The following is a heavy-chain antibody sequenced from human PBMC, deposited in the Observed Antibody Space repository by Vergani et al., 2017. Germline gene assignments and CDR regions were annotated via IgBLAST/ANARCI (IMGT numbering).Heavy chain of an antibody. J-gene: IGHJ5*02. V-gene: IGHV5-51*01. CDR2: IYPGDSDT. CDR3: AGRPDPNGKVVPDDPRGDP. D-gene: IGHD2-2*01. Sequence: EVQLVQSGAEVKKPGESLKISCKGSGYSFTSYWIGWVRQMPGKGLEWMGIIYPGDSDTRYSPSFQGQVTISADKSISTAYLQWSSLKSSDTAMYYCAGRPDPNGKVVPDDPRGDPWGQGTLVTVSS. CDR1: GYSFTSYW.